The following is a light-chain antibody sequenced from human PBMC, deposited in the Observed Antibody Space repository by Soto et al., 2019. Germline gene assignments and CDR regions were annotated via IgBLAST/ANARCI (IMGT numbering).Light chain of an antibody. CDR1: QSIATY. J-gene: IGKJ4*01. CDR2: AAS. Sequence: DIQMSQSPSSLSASVGDRVTISCRASQSIATYLSWYQHRPGKAPKLLIYAASTLQTGVPSRFSGSGFGTDFTLNISNLQPEDFATYYCQQSYSTLALTFGGGTKLEI. CDR3: QQSYSTLALT. V-gene: IGKV1-39*01.